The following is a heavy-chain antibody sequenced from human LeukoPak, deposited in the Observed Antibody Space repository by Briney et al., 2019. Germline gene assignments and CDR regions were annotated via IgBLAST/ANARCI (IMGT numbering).Heavy chain of an antibody. CDR3: ARATGTMRISNFRAGREHFYYSMDV. J-gene: IGHJ6*03. Sequence: TGGSLRLSCAASGFSFSSFWMSWVRQAPGKGLEWVAYIKQDGIDVSYADSVKGRFTISRDNADNSLFLEMNRLRGEDSALYYCARATGTMRISNFRAGREHFYYSMDVWGKGTAVIVSS. D-gene: IGHD4-17*01. V-gene: IGHV3-7*01. CDR1: GFSFSSFW. CDR2: IKQDGIDV.